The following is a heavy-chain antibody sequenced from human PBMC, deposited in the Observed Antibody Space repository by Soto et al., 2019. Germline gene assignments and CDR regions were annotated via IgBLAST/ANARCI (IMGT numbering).Heavy chain of an antibody. CDR2: ISSSSSTI. Sequence: EVQLVESGGGLVQPGGSLRLSCAASGFTFSSYSMNWVRQAPGKGLEWVSYISSSSSTIYYADSVKGRFTISRDNAKNSLYLQMNSLRDEDTAVYYCARDSARGKGITIFGVAYYYYGMDVWGQGTTVTVSS. D-gene: IGHD3-3*01. V-gene: IGHV3-48*02. CDR1: GFTFSSYS. J-gene: IGHJ6*02. CDR3: ARDSARGKGITIFGVAYYYYGMDV.